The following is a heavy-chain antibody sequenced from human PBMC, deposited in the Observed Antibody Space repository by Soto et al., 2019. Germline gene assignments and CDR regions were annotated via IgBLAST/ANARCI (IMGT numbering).Heavy chain of an antibody. J-gene: IGHJ2*01. CDR1: GYTFTNYA. CDR3: ARGGSLYWYFDL. D-gene: IGHD1-26*01. V-gene: IGHV1-3*01. CDR2: INAGNGNT. Sequence: QVQLVQSGAEVKKPGASVKVSCKASGYTFTNYAMHWVRQAPGQRLEWMGWINAGNGNTKYSQKFQGRVTITRDTSASTAYMELISMRSEETAVYYCARGGSLYWYFDLWGRGTLVTVSS.